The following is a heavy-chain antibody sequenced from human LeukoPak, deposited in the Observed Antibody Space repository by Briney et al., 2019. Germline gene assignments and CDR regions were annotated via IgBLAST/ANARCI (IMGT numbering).Heavy chain of an antibody. Sequence: SETLSLTCAVYGGSFSGYYWSWIRQPPAKGLEWIGEINHSGSTNYNPSLKSRVTISVDTSKNQFSLKLSSVTAADTAVYYCARRYYELIYYYYGMDVWGKGTTVTVSS. CDR1: GGSFSGYY. D-gene: IGHD3-22*01. J-gene: IGHJ6*04. V-gene: IGHV4-34*01. CDR3: ARRYYELIYYYYGMDV. CDR2: INHSGST.